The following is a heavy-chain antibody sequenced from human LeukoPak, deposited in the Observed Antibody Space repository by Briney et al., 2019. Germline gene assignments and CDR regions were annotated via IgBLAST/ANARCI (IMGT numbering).Heavy chain of an antibody. J-gene: IGHJ4*02. V-gene: IGHV3-21*01. CDR3: ARGQQLVPVRVY. Sequence: GGSLRLSCAASGFTFSSYSMNWVRQAPGRGLEWVSSISSSSSYIYYADSVKGRFTISRDNAKNSLYLQMNSLRAEDTAVYYCARGQQLVPVRVYWGQGTLVTVSS. CDR2: ISSSSSYI. D-gene: IGHD6-13*01. CDR1: GFTFSSYS.